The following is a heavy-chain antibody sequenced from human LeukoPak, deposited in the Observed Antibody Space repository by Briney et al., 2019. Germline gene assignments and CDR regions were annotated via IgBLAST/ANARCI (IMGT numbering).Heavy chain of an antibody. CDR3: ARRPTDAFDI. CDR2: IYHSGST. D-gene: IGHD4-11*01. V-gene: IGHV4-38-2*02. Sequence: SETLSLTCTVSGYSISSGYYWGWIRQPPGKGLEWIGSIYHSGSTYYNPSLKSRVTISVDTSKNQFSLKLSSVTAADTAVYYCARRPTDAFDIWGQGTMVTVSS. CDR1: GYSISSGYY. J-gene: IGHJ3*02.